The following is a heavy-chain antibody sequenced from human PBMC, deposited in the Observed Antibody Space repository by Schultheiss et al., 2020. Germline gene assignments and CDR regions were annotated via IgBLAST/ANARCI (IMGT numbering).Heavy chain of an antibody. CDR3: ARGEEGSLLLWFRELLAY. J-gene: IGHJ4*02. CDR1: GYTFTSYD. D-gene: IGHD3-10*01. CDR2: INPSGGST. V-gene: IGHV1-46*01. Sequence: ASVKVSCKASGYTFTSYDINWVRQATGQGLEWMGIINPSGGSTSYAQKFQGRVTMTRDTSTSTVYMELSSLRSEDTAVYYCARGEEGSLLLWFRELLAYWGQGTLVTVSS.